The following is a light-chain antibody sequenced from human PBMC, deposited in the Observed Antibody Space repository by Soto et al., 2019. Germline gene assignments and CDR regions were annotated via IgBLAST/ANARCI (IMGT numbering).Light chain of an antibody. CDR2: GNR. J-gene: IGLJ3*02. CDR1: SSNLGAGYD. V-gene: IGLV1-40*01. Sequence: QPVLTQPPSVSGTPGQRVTISCTGTSSNLGAGYDVHWYQQVPGTTPKLLIFGNRNRPSGVPARFSGAKSGTSASLAITGLEVEDEADYYCQAYDYSLSASVFGGGTKLTVL. CDR3: QAYDYSLSASV.